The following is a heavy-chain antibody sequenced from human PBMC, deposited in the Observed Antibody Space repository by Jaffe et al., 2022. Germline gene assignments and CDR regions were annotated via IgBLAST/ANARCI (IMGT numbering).Heavy chain of an antibody. J-gene: IGHJ6*03. CDR3: ARRRDFWSGYYIDRSGGYYMDV. Sequence: QVQLQQWGAGLLKPSETLSLTCAVYGGSFSGYYWSWIRQPPGKGLEWIGEINHSGSTNYNPSLKSRVTISVDTSKNQFSLKLSSVTAADTAVYYCARRRDFWSGYYIDRSGGYYMDVWGKGTTVTVSS. CDR1: GGSFSGYY. V-gene: IGHV4-34*01. CDR2: INHSGST. D-gene: IGHD3-3*01.